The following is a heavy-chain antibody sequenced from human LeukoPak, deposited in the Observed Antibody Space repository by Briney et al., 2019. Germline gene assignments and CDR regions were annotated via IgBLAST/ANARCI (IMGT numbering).Heavy chain of an antibody. J-gene: IGHJ3*02. D-gene: IGHD6-13*01. V-gene: IGHV1-46*01. Sequence: ASVKVSCKASGYTFPSYYIHWVRQAPGQGLEWMGIINPSGGSTRYAQKFQGRVTMTRDTSTSTVYMELSSLRSEDTAVYYCARDLSAAGTAWDAFDIWGQGTMVTVSS. CDR2: INPSGGST. CDR1: GYTFPSYY. CDR3: ARDLSAAGTAWDAFDI.